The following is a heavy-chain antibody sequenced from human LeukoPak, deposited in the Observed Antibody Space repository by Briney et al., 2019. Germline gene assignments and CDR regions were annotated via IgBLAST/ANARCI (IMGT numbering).Heavy chain of an antibody. CDR3: ARELSALDYGGNPYFDY. V-gene: IGHV4-34*01. D-gene: IGHD4-23*01. CDR1: GGSFSDYY. J-gene: IGHJ4*02. Sequence: DPSETLSLTCAVYGGSFSDYYWSWIRQTPGEGLQWIGGIKYSGNTDYNPSLKSRVTISVDKSKNQFSLKLSSVTAADTAVYYCARELSALDYGGNPYFDYWGRGTLVTVSP. CDR2: IKYSGNT.